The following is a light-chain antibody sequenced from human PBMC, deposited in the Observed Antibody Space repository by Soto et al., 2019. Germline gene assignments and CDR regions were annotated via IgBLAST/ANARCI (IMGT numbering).Light chain of an antibody. Sequence: DIQMTQSPSTLSASIGDRVTITCRASQNINNWIAWYQQKPGKAPKFLIYDASTLESGVPSRFSGSGFGTDFRLPISSLQPDDFRSYYCQHMRTFGQGTKVEMK. J-gene: IGKJ1*01. CDR3: QHMRT. CDR1: QNINNW. CDR2: DAS. V-gene: IGKV1-5*01.